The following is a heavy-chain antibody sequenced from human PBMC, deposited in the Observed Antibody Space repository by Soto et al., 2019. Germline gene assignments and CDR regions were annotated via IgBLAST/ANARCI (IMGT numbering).Heavy chain of an antibody. CDR2: INQAGSEK. CDR3: AKGGPYYYYGMDV. D-gene: IGHD2-15*01. CDR1: EFTFNNFW. V-gene: IGHV3-7*03. J-gene: IGHJ6*02. Sequence: LRLSCAASEFTFNNFWMTWVRQAPGKGLECVANINQAGSEKYYVNSVKGRFTISRDNAKNSLYLQMNSLRAEDTAIYYCAKGGPYYYYGMDVWGQGTTVTVSS.